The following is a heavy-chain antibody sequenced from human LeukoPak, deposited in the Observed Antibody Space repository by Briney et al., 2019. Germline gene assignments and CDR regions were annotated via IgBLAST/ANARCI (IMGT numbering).Heavy chain of an antibody. Sequence: SETLSLTCTVSGGSISSYYWSWIRQPAGKGLEWIGRIYTSGSTNYNPSLKSRVTMSVDTSKNQFSLKLSSVTAADTAVYYCARGLPRWHDYGLNWFDPWGQGTLVTVSS. CDR2: IYTSGST. D-gene: IGHD4-17*01. J-gene: IGHJ5*02. CDR3: ARGLPRWHDYGLNWFDP. CDR1: GGSISSYY. V-gene: IGHV4-4*07.